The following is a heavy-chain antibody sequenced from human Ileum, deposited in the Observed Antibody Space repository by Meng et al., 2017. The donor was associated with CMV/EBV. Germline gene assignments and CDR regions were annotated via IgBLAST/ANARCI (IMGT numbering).Heavy chain of an antibody. CDR3: ARIVRWGELSPDY. V-gene: IGHV1-18*01. Sequence: ASVKVSCKTSGYTFSNNGISWVRQAPGQGLEWMGWISAYNGNTNYAQKFQGRVTMTTDTSTSTGYMELRSLRSDDKAVYYCARIVRWGELSPDYWGQGTLVTVSS. CDR2: ISAYNGNT. D-gene: IGHD3-16*02. CDR1: GYTFSNNG. J-gene: IGHJ4*02.